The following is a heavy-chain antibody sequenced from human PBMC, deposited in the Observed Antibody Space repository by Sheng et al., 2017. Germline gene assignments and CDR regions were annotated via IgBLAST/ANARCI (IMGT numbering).Heavy chain of an antibody. CDR3: AIPSSGMFYFDY. CDR2: IIPIFGTT. V-gene: IGHV1-69*13. CDR1: GGTFSTYA. J-gene: IGHJ4*02. Sequence: QVQLVQSGAEVKKPGSSVKVSCKASGGTFSTYAISWVRQAPGQGLEWMGGIIPIFGTTNYAQNFQGRVTITADESTSTAYMELSSLRSKDTAVYYCAIPSSGMFYFDYWGQGTLVIVSS. D-gene: IGHD6-19*01.